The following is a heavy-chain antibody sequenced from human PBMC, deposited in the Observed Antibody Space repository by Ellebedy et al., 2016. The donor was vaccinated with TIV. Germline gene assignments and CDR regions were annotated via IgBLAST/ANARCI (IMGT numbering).Heavy chain of an antibody. CDR3: ARGPNSDS. CDR2: IYTSGDT. Sequence: PGGSLRLTCAASGFTVSANFMNWVRQPPGKGLEWVAIIYTSGDTYYADSVKGRFTLSRDNSKNTLYLQMNTLRTDDTAFYYCARGPNSDSWGQGTLVTVSS. J-gene: IGHJ5*01. V-gene: IGHV3-66*01. CDR1: GFTVSANF.